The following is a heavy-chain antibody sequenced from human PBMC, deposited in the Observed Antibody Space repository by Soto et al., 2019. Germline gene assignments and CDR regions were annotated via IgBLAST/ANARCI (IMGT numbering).Heavy chain of an antibody. J-gene: IGHJ5*02. V-gene: IGHV3-30*18. CDR2: ISYDGSNK. CDR3: AKENLKRSYNWLDA. Sequence: HLGGSLRLSCAASGFTFSSYCMHWVRQAPGKGLEWVAVISYDGSNKYYADSVKGRFTISRDNSKNTLYLQMNSLRAEDTAVYYCAKENLKRSYNWLDAWGQGTLVTVSS. CDR1: GFTFSSYC.